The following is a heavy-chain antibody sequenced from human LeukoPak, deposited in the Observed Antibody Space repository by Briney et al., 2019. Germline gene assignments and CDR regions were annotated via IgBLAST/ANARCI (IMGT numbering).Heavy chain of an antibody. J-gene: IGHJ4*02. CDR1: GYTFTSYG. CDR2: ISAYNGNT. V-gene: IGHV1-18*01. Sequence: ASVKVSCKASGYTFTSYGISWVRQAPGQGLEWMGWISAYNGNTNYAQKLQGRVTMTTDTSTSTAYMELRSLRSDDTAVYYCARAPTYYDFWSGYALADYWGQGTLVTVSS. D-gene: IGHD3-3*01. CDR3: ARAPTYYDFWSGYALADY.